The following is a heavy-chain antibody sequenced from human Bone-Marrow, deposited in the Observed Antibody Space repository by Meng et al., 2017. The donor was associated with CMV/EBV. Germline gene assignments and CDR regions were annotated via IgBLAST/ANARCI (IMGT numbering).Heavy chain of an antibody. J-gene: IGHJ4*02. CDR3: ARHAYGDEYFLDY. Sequence: GGSLRLSCAASGFTFSSYSMNWVRQAPGMGLEWVLYITISAGSIYYADSVKGRFTISRDNYMNTVFLQMNSLRYADTAVYYCARHAYGDEYFLDYWGQGTRVTVSS. D-gene: IGHD4-17*01. CDR1: GFTFSSYS. V-gene: IGHV3-48*02. CDR2: ITISAGSI.